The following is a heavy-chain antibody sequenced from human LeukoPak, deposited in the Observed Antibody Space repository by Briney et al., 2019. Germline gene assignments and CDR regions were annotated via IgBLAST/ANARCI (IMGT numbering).Heavy chain of an antibody. CDR3: ARSVWNYYDY. V-gene: IGHV4-59*01. D-gene: IGHD1-1*01. CDR1: GGSISSYY. J-gene: IGHJ4*02. CDR2: IYYSGST. Sequence: SETLSLTCTASGGSISSYYWSWIRQPPGKGLEWIGYIYYSGSTNYNPSLKSRVTISVDTSKNQFSLKLSSVTAADTAVYYCARSVWNYYDYWGQGTLVTVSS.